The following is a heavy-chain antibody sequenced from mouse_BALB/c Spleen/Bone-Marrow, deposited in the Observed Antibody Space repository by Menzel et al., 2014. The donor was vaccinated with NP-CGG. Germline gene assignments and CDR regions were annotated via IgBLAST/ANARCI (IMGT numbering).Heavy chain of an antibody. CDR2: ISYSGST. CDR1: GDSITSGY. D-gene: IGHD1-1*02. V-gene: IGHV3-8*02. J-gene: IGHJ2*01. CDR3: ARLGGYGPYFDY. Sequence: EVKLVESGPSLVKPSQTLSLTCSVTGDSITSGYWNWIRKFPGNKLEYMGYISYSGSTYFNPSLKSRISITRDTSKNQSYLQLNSVTTEDTATYYCARLGGYGPYFDYWGQGTTLTVSS.